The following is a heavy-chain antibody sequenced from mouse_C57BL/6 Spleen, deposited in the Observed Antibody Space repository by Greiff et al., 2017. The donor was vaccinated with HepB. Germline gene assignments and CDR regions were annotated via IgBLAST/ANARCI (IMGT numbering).Heavy chain of an antibody. D-gene: IGHD1-1*01. Sequence: QVQLQQPGAELVRPGSSVKLSCKASGYTFTSYWMHWVKQRPIQGLEWIGNIDPSDSETHYNQKFKDKATLTVDKSSSTAYMQLSSLTSEDSAVYYCAIEGYGSSWAYWGQGTLVTVSA. V-gene: IGHV1-52*01. CDR2: IDPSDSET. CDR3: AIEGYGSSWAY. CDR1: GYTFTSYW. J-gene: IGHJ3*01.